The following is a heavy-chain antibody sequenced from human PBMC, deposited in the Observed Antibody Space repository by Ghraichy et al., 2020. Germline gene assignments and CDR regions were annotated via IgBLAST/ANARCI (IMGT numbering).Heavy chain of an antibody. D-gene: IGHD2-15*01. J-gene: IGHJ5*02. CDR1: GFTFSSYA. Sequence: GGSLRLSCAASGFTFSSYAMSWVRQAPGKGLEWVSAISGSGGSTYYADSVKGRFTISRDNSKNTLYLQMNSLRAEDTAVYYCAKHTIGYCSGGSCYHNWGYGVDPWVQRTLVTVSS. CDR3: AKHTIGYCSGGSCYHNWGYGVDP. CDR2: ISGSGGST. V-gene: IGHV3-23*01.